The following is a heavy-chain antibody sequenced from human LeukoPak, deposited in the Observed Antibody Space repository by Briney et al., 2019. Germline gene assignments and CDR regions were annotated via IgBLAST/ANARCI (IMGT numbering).Heavy chain of an antibody. J-gene: IGHJ4*02. CDR3: ARDKHYTTSLSLDS. V-gene: IGHV4-4*07. CDR2: MYSSGGA. Sequence: SETLSLTCTVSGDSISTYYWSWIRPPAGKGLEWIGRMYSSGGATYNASLKGRVTISVDTYKNQFSLNQISVPAADTAVYYCARDKHYTTSLSLDSWGQGALVTVSS. CDR1: GDSISTYY. D-gene: IGHD2-2*02.